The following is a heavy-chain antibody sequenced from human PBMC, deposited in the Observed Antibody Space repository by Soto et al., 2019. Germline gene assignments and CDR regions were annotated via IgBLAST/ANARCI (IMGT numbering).Heavy chain of an antibody. CDR1: GFTFDDYA. Sequence: PGGSLRLSCAASGFTFDDYAMHWVLQAPGKGLEWVSGISWNSGSIGYADSVKGRFTISRDNAKNSLYLQMNSLRAEDTALYYCAKERLAVKHGIDVRAHGTTVTVSS. D-gene: IGHD6-19*01. V-gene: IGHV3-9*01. CDR3: AKERLAVKHGIDV. CDR2: ISWNSGSI. J-gene: IGHJ6*02.